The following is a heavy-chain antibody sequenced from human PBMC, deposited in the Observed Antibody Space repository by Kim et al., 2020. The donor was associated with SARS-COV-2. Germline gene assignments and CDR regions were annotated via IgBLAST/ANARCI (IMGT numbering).Heavy chain of an antibody. CDR3: GGASSWYGNWFDP. V-gene: IGHV3-11*01. D-gene: IGHD6-13*01. Sequence: YDADSVNGRVTISRDKAKNSLYLQMNSLRAEDTAVYYWGGASSWYGNWFDPWGQGALVTVSS. J-gene: IGHJ5*02.